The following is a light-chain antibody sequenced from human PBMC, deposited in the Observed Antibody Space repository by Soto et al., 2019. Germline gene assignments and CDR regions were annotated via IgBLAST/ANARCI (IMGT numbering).Light chain of an antibody. J-gene: IGLJ3*02. CDR3: SSYTSTSPGV. V-gene: IGLV2-14*01. CDR2: EVT. Sequence: QSALSQPASVAGSPGQSITISCTGTRSDVGSYNYVSWYQQHPGKAPKLMIYEVTNRPSGVSNRFSGSNSGNTASLTISGLEAEDEADYYCSSYTSTSPGVFGGGTKLTVL. CDR1: RSDVGSYNY.